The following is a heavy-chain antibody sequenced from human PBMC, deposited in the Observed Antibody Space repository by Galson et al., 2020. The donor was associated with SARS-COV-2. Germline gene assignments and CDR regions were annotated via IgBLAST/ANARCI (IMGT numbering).Heavy chain of an antibody. J-gene: IGHJ4*03. V-gene: IGHV3-21*01. CDR3: ARSPPASTSGTSIYFDY. D-gene: IGHD3-10*01. CDR2: LDTSSTYI. Sequence: ASVKVSCAASGFAFSSYTMNWVRQAPGKGLEWVASLDTSSTYIYHADSLKGRLTISRDNAENSLYLQMNSLRAEDTAVYYCARSPPASTSGTSIYFDYWGKGTTVTVSS. CDR1: GFAFSSYT.